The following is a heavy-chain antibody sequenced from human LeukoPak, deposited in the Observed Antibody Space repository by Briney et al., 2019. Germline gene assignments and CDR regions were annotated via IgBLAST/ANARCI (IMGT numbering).Heavy chain of an antibody. CDR2: INSDGSST. D-gene: IGHD5-12*01. CDR3: VVSGYPLGLWY. Sequence: SGGSLRLSCAASGFTFSSYWMHWVRQAPGKGLVWVSGINSDGSSTSYADSVKGRFTIPRDNAKNTLYLQMNSLRAEDTAVYYCVVSGYPLGLWYWGQGTLVTVSS. CDR1: GFTFSSYW. J-gene: IGHJ4*02. V-gene: IGHV3-74*01.